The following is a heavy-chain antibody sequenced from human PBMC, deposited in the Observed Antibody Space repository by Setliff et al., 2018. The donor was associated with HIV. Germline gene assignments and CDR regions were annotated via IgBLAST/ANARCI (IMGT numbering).Heavy chain of an antibody. J-gene: IGHJ4*02. D-gene: IGHD1-1*01. CDR3: ATADGTRYLDY. CDR2: MFRTGTS. V-gene: IGHV4-38-2*01. Sequence: SETLSLTCAVSRYSIRSGYYWGWIRKSTGKGLEGIGAMFRTGTSYYNPSLTSRATISQDTSKNQLSLSLTSVTAADTAVDYCATADGTRYLDYWGQGKLGTVSS. CDR1: RYSIRSGYY.